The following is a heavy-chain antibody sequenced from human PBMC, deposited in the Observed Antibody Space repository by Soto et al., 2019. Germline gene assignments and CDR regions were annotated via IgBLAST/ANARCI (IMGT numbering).Heavy chain of an antibody. Sequence: GGSLRLSCAASGFTFSSYGMNWVRQAPGKGLERVAVIWYDVSNKYYADSVKGRFTISRDNSKNTLYLQMNSLRAEDTAVYYCATYRGYCSCGSCYFDYWGQGTLVTVSS. CDR3: ATYRGYCSCGSCYFDY. CDR2: IWYDVSNK. J-gene: IGHJ4*02. CDR1: GFTFSSYG. D-gene: IGHD2-15*01. V-gene: IGHV3-33*01.